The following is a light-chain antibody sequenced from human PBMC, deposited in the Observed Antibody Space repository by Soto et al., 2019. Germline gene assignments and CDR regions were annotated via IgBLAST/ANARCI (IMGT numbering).Light chain of an antibody. J-gene: IGKJ1*01. Sequence: EIVLTQSPGTLSLSPGERATLSCRASQSININYLAWYQQKPGQGPRLLMYGASSRATGIPDRFSGSGSGTDFTLTISRLDPEDFAMYYCQQYDKSTRTFGQENKEEIK. CDR1: QSININY. CDR2: GAS. V-gene: IGKV3-20*01. CDR3: QQYDKSTRT.